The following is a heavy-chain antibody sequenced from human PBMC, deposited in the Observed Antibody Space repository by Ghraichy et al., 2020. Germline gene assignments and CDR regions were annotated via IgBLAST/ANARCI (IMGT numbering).Heavy chain of an antibody. CDR3: ARPTWAGYCSGGRCYPPLGQYYFDY. J-gene: IGHJ4*02. CDR1: GGSISSSSYY. V-gene: IGHV4-39*01. D-gene: IGHD2-15*01. Sequence: SETLSLTCTVSGGSISSSSYYWGWIRQPPGKGLEWIGSIYYSGSTYYNPSLKSRVTISVDTSKNQFSLKLSSVTAADTAVYYCARPTWAGYCSGGRCYPPLGQYYFDYWGQGTLVTVSS. CDR2: IYYSGST.